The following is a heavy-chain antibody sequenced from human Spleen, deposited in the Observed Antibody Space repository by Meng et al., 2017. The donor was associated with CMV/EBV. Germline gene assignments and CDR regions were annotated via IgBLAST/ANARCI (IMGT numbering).Heavy chain of an antibody. J-gene: IGHJ2*01. CDR3: ARPHYDFWSGSASDNWYFAL. CDR1: SGGYY. V-gene: IGHV4-30-4*08. Sequence: SGGYYWSWVRQLTGKGLEWIAYISYSGTTYYNPSLKSRVTISIDRSKNHFSLELKSVTAADTAVYYCARPHYDFWSGSASDNWYFALWGRGTLVTVSS. CDR2: ISYSGTT. D-gene: IGHD3-3*01.